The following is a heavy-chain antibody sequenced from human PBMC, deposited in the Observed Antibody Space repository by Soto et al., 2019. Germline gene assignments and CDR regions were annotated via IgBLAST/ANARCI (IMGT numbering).Heavy chain of an antibody. CDR3: ARRGSRFDL. J-gene: IGHJ2*01. CDR1: GFTFSSYA. Sequence: GGSLRLSCAASGFTFSSYAMSWVRQAPGKGLEWVSGISGSGGSTYYADSVKGRFTISRDNAKNSLYLQMNSLRDEDTAVYYCARRGSRFDLWGRGTLVTVSS. D-gene: IGHD5-12*01. CDR2: ISGSGGST. V-gene: IGHV3-23*01.